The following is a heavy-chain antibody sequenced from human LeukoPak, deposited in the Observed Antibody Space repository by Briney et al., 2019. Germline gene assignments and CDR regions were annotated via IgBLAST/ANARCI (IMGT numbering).Heavy chain of an antibody. CDR2: IYSGGST. CDR3: ARDLITYYYGSGSLDY. V-gene: IGHV3-66*01. Sequence: HPGGSLRLSCAASGFTVSSNYMSWVRQAPGKGLEWVSVIYSGGSTYYADSVKGRFTISRDNSKNTLYLQMNSLRAEDTAVYYCARDLITYYYGSGSLDYWSQGTLVTVSS. J-gene: IGHJ4*02. D-gene: IGHD3-10*01. CDR1: GFTVSSNY.